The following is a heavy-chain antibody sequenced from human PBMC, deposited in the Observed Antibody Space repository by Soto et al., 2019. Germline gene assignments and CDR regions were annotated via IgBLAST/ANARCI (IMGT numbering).Heavy chain of an antibody. J-gene: IGHJ4*02. V-gene: IGHV1-8*01. CDR2: TNPNSGNT. CDR1: GYTFTSYD. CDR3: ARGPPAAMLSVHGDRKYYFDY. Sequence: ASVKVSCKASGYTFTSYDINWVRQATGQGLEWMGWTNPNSGNTGYAQKFQGRVTMTRNTSISTAYMEMSSLRSEDTAVYYCARGPPAAMLSVHGDRKYYFDYWGQGTLVTVSS. D-gene: IGHD2-2*01.